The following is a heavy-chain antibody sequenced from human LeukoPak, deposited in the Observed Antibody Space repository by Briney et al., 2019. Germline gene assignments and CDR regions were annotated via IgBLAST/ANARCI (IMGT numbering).Heavy chain of an antibody. CDR1: GGSISSSSYY. D-gene: IGHD6-19*01. CDR2: LYYSGST. V-gene: IGHV4-39*01. J-gene: IGHJ4*02. CDR3: AAGAVAGTTCFDY. Sequence: PSETLSLTCTVSGGSISSSSYYWGWIRQPPGKGLEWIGSLYYSGSTYYNPSLKSRVTISVDTSKNQFSLKLSSVTAADTAVYYCAAGAVAGTTCFDYWGQGTLVTVSS.